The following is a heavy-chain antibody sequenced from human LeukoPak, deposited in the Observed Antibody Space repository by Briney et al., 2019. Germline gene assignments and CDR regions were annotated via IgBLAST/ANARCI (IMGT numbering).Heavy chain of an antibody. Sequence: PGGSLRLSCAASGFTFSNYAVNWVRQAPGKGLKWVSVISGSGSSIYYTDSVKGRFTISRDNSKNTLYLQMNSLTAEDTAVYYCAMGATSWSGYSFPKIFQHWGRGTLVTVSS. CDR3: AMGATSWSGYSFPKIFQH. CDR2: ISGSGSSI. D-gene: IGHD3-3*01. V-gene: IGHV3-23*01. CDR1: GFTFSNYA. J-gene: IGHJ1*01.